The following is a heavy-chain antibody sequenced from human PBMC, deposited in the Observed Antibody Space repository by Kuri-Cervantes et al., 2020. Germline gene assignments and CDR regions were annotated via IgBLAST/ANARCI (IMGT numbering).Heavy chain of an antibody. Sequence: LRLTCMVSSFSIRTDFYWGWIRQPPGKGLEWIGSIYHSGSAYYTPSLKSRVTMSVDTSMNRFSLNLTSVTAADTAVYYCAADYGVVDDAFDIWGQGRMVTVSS. CDR2: IYHSGSA. CDR1: SFSIRTDFY. J-gene: IGHJ3*02. V-gene: IGHV4-38-2*02. CDR3: AADYGVVDDAFDI. D-gene: IGHD4-17*01.